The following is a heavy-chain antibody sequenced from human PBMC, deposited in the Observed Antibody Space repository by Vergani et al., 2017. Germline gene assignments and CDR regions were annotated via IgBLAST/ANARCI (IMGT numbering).Heavy chain of an antibody. CDR2: IYYSGST. D-gene: IGHD2-2*01. J-gene: IGHJ3*02. CDR1: GGSISSYY. Sequence: QVQLQESGPGLVKPSETLSLTCTVSGGSISSYYWSWIRQPPGKGLEWIGYIYYSGSTNYNPSLKSRVTISVDTSKNQFSLKLSSVTAADTAVYYCARVQRCSSTSCYSAFDIWGQGTMVTVSS. V-gene: IGHV4-59*01. CDR3: ARVQRCSSTSCYSAFDI.